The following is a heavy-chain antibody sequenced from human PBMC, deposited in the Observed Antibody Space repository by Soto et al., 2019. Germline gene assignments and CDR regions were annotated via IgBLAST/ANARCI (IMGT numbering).Heavy chain of an antibody. CDR2: IIPIFGTA. V-gene: IGHV1-69*01. D-gene: IGHD3-10*01. CDR1: GGTFSSYA. Sequence: QVQLVQSGAEVKKPGSSVKVSCKASGGTFSSYAISWVRQAPGQGLEWMGGIIPIFGTANYAQKFQGRVTITADESTSTAYMELSSLRSEDTAVYYCARSDYYGSGSYYNVLFDCWGQGTLVTVSS. CDR3: ARSDYYGSGSYYNVLFDC. J-gene: IGHJ4*02.